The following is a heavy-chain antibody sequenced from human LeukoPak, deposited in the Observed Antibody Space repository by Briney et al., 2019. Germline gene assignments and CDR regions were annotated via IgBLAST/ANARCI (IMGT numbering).Heavy chain of an antibody. Sequence: SETLSLTCAVYGGSFSGYYWSWIRQPPGKGLEWIGEINHSGSTNYNPSLKSRVTISVDTSKNQFSLKLSSVTAADTAVYYCARGSGVDCSSTSCYTNWFDPWGQGTLVTVSS. D-gene: IGHD2-2*02. CDR3: ARGSGVDCSSTSCYTNWFDP. J-gene: IGHJ5*02. CDR1: GGSFSGYY. CDR2: INHSGST. V-gene: IGHV4-34*01.